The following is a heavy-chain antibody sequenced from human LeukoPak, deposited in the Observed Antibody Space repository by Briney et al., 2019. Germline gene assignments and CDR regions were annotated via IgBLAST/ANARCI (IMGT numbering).Heavy chain of an antibody. CDR2: ISTDGSQT. Sequence: GGSLRLSCEASGFTFSNYWMHWVRQPPGKGLMWVTQISTDGSQTFYADSVKGRFTISRDNAKNTLFLQMDSLRPEDTAVYYCVRSLRSADFWGQGTLVTVSS. J-gene: IGHJ4*02. CDR1: GFTFSNYW. CDR3: VRSLRSADF. V-gene: IGHV3-74*01.